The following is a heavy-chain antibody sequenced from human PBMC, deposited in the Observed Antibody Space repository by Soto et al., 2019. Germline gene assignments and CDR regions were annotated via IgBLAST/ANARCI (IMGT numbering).Heavy chain of an antibody. Sequence: QVQLVESGGGVVQPGRSLRLSCAASGFTFSSYGMHWVRQAPGKGLEWVAVISYDGSNKYYADSVKGRFTISRDNSKNTLYLQMNSLRAEDTAVYYCATDLVLTDDAFDIWGQGTMVTVSS. V-gene: IGHV3-30*03. CDR3: ATDLVLTDDAFDI. J-gene: IGHJ3*02. D-gene: IGHD2-8*01. CDR1: GFTFSSYG. CDR2: ISYDGSNK.